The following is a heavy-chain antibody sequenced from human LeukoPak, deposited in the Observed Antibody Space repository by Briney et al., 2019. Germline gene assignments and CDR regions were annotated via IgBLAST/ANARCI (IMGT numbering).Heavy chain of an antibody. D-gene: IGHD2-2*01. CDR1: GGTFSSYA. CDR3: AREVYCSSTSCQTWFDP. V-gene: IGHV1-69*05. J-gene: IGHJ5*02. Sequence: SVKVSCKASGGTFSSYAISWVRQAPGQGLEWMGRIIPIFGTANYAQKFQGRVTITTDESTSTAYMELSSLRSEDTAVYYCAREVYCSSTSCQTWFDPWGQGTLGTVSS. CDR2: IIPIFGTA.